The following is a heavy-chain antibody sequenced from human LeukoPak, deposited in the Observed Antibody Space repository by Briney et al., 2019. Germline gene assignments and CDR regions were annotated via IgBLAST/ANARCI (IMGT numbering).Heavy chain of an antibody. CDR3: ARGPPKCSSTSCYRRRIDP. D-gene: IGHD2-2*02. J-gene: IGHJ5*02. CDR1: GYTFTSYD. V-gene: IGHV1-8*01. Sequence: ASVKVSCKASGYTFTSYDINWVRQATGQGLEWMGWMNSNSGNTGYAQKFQGRVTMTRNTSISTAYMELSSLRSEDTAVYYCARGPPKCSSTSCYRRRIDPWGQGTLVTVSS. CDR2: MNSNSGNT.